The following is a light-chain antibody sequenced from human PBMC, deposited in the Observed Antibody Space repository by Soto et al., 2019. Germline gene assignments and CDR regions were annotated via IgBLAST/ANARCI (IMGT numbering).Light chain of an antibody. V-gene: IGKV1-39*01. CDR3: QQTYTTPWT. CDR2: AAS. CDR1: QSIDTY. J-gene: IGKJ1*01. Sequence: DIQMTQSPPSLSASVGDRVTITCRASQSIDTYLNWYLQRPGKAPKLLIDAASSLQSGVPSKLSGSGSGTDFTLIISSLQPGDFGTYYCQQTYTTPWTFGQGTKVEVK.